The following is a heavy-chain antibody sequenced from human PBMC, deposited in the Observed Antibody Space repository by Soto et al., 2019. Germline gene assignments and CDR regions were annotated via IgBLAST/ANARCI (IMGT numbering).Heavy chain of an antibody. J-gene: IGHJ5*02. CDR3: AREYSSGWHTWFDP. CDR1: GGSISSGGCY. CDR2: IYDSGST. D-gene: IGHD6-19*01. V-gene: IGHV4-61*08. Sequence: SETMCVTCTVAGGSISSGGCYWSWNRQLPGKGLEWIGYIYDSGSTKYNPNLKSRVTISVHTSKNQFSLKLSSVTAADTAVYSCAREYSSGWHTWFDPWGQGTLVTVS.